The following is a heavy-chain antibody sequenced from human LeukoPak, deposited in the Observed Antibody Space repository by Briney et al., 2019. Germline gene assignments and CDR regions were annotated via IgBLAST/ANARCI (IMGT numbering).Heavy chain of an antibody. CDR1: GGSLSGYS. V-gene: IGHV4-34*01. CDR2: INHSGST. CDR3: ARARYSVFFYYPMDV. D-gene: IGHD5-18*01. Sequence: PSETLSLTCAVYGGSLSGYSWSWVRQPPGKGLEGSGEINHSGSTNYNPSLTSRGTISVDTSKNQISLELSSVTAADTAVYYCARARYSVFFYYPMDVWGQGTTVTVSS. J-gene: IGHJ6*02.